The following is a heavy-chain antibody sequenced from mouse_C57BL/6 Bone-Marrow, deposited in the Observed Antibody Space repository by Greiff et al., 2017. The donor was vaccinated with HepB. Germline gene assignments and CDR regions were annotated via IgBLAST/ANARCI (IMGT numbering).Heavy chain of an antibody. CDR2: SRNKANDYTT. J-gene: IGHJ1*03. Sequence: DVQLVDSGGGLVQSGRSLRLSCATSGFTFSDFYMEWVRQAPGKGLEWIAASRNKANDYTTEYSASVKGRFIVSRDTSQSILYLQMNALRAEDTAIYYCARAGGYFWYFDVWGTGTTVTVSS. D-gene: IGHD2-3*01. CDR1: GFTFSDFY. V-gene: IGHV7-1*01. CDR3: ARAGGYFWYFDV.